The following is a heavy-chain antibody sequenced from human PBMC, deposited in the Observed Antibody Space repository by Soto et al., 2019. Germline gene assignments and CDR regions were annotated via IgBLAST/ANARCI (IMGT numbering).Heavy chain of an antibody. CDR1: GGSIISYY. CDR3: ARHLGYCSTTNCYAWFAP. CDR2: IYYSGNT. V-gene: IGHV4-59*08. Sequence: SATLPLTYTVSGGSIISYYWSWIRQPPGKGLEWIGYIYYSGNTNYNPSLKSRVTISADTSKNQFSLKLSSVTAADTAVYYCARHLGYCSTTNCYAWFAPWGQGTLVTVS. J-gene: IGHJ5*02. D-gene: IGHD2-2*01.